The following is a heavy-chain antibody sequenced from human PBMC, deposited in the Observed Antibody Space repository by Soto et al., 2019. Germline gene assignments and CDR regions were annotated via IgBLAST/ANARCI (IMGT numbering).Heavy chain of an antibody. D-gene: IGHD3-10*01. Sequence: QVQLLQSGAEVKKPGSSVKVSCKAYGGPFSTYAISCLRQAPGQGLEWMGGIIPIFGTPNYAQRFQGRVTITADESTSTTYMELSRLRSEDTAVYYCARDRDDYGSGNYYNRIDFWGQGTLVTVSS. J-gene: IGHJ4*02. CDR1: GGPFSTYA. CDR3: ARDRDDYGSGNYYNRIDF. V-gene: IGHV1-69*01. CDR2: IIPIFGTP.